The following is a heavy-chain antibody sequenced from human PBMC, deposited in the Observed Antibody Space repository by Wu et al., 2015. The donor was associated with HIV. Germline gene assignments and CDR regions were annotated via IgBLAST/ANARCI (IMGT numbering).Heavy chain of an antibody. CDR1: GYSFTHYG. V-gene: IGHV1-69*05. D-gene: IGHD1-14*01. J-gene: IGHJ3*01. Sequence: QVHLVQSGVEVKKPGASVKVSCKASGYSFTHYGIAWVRQAPGQGLEWVGGITPIFGTATYAQKFKGRISITTDESTRTSYMDLNSLKTDDTAVYFCARGGGDRIDEPFDVWGQGTTVTV. CDR2: ITPIFGTA. CDR3: ARGGGDRIDEPFDV.